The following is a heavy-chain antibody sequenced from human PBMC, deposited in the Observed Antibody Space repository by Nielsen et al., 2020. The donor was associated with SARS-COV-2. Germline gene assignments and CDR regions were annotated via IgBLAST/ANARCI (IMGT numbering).Heavy chain of an antibody. D-gene: IGHD3-3*01. Sequence: ASVKVSCKASGYTFTSYAMNWVRQAPVQGLEWMGWINTNTGNPTYAQGFTGRFVFSLDTSVSTAYLQISSLKAEDTAVYYCARNLLRFHLYYYYGMDVWGQGTTVTVSS. CDR3: ARNLLRFHLYYYYGMDV. J-gene: IGHJ6*02. CDR2: INTNTGNP. V-gene: IGHV7-4-1*02. CDR1: GYTFTSYA.